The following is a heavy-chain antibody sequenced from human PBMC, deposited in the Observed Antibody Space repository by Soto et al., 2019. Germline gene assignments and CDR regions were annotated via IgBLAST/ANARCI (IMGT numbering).Heavy chain of an antibody. J-gene: IGHJ5*02. CDR1: GGSINDFAYY. CDR3: ARRERYYGSPGWFDP. V-gene: IGHV4-39*01. D-gene: IGHD3-16*01. CDR2: VYHNENT. Sequence: SETLSLTCTVAGGSINDFAYYWGWIRQPPGKGLEWIGTVYHNENTYYNPSLKSRVTISVDTAKNQFSLNLRSATAADTAIYFCARRERYYGSPGWFDPWGQGTLVTVSS.